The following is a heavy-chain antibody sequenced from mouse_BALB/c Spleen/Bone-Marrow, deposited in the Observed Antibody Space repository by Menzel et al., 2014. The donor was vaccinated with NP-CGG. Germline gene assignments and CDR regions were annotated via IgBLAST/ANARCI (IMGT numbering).Heavy chain of an antibody. CDR2: ISSGGSYT. Sequence: DVQLQESGGGLVKPGGSLKLSCAASGFTFSSYTMSWVRQTPEKRLEWVATISSGGSYTYYPDSVKGRFTISRDNAKNTLYLQMSGLKSEDTAMYYCTRDGKGNYDYAMDYWGQGTSVTVPS. J-gene: IGHJ4*01. CDR1: GFTFSSYT. CDR3: TRDGKGNYDYAMDY. V-gene: IGHV5-6-4*01. D-gene: IGHD2-1*01.